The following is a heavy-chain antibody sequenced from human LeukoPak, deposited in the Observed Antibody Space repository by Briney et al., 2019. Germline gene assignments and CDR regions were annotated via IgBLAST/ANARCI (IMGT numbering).Heavy chain of an antibody. Sequence: SVKVSCKASGGTFSSYAISWVRQAPGQGLEWMGGIIPIFGTANYAQKFQGRVTITADESTSTAYMELSSLRSEGTAVYYCARDLGPPYYYGSGSYIGYWGQGTLVTVSS. V-gene: IGHV1-69*01. CDR3: ARDLGPPYYYGSGSYIGY. J-gene: IGHJ4*02. CDR2: IIPIFGTA. CDR1: GGTFSSYA. D-gene: IGHD3-10*01.